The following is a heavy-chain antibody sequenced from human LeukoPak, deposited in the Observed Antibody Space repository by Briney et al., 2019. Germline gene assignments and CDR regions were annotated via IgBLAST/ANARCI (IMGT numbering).Heavy chain of an antibody. V-gene: IGHV1-69*04. CDR1: GYTFTSYD. CDR2: IIPILGIA. D-gene: IGHD4-23*01. CDR3: ARAETTVGDFDY. Sequence: SVKVSCKASGYTFTSYDINWVRQAPGQGLEWMGRIIPILGIANYAQKFQGRVTITADKSTSTAYMELSSLRSEDTAVYYCARAETTVGDFDYWGQGTLVTVSS. J-gene: IGHJ4*02.